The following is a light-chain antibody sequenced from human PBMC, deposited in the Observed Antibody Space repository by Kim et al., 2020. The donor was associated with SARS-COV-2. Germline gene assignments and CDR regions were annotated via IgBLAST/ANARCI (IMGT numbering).Light chain of an antibody. CDR2: RTD. J-gene: IGLJ2*01. CDR1: KSNIENYY. Sequence: QSVLTQPPSASGTPGQTVIISCSGGKSNIENYYVFWYQQLPGTDPKLLVTRTDRRPSGVPDRFSGSKSGTSASLAISGLRAEDEADYYCAAWDDSLKSVLFGGGTQLTVL. V-gene: IGLV1-47*01. CDR3: AAWDDSLKSVL.